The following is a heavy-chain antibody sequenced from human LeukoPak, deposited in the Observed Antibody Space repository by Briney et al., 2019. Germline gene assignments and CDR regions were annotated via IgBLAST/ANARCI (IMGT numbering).Heavy chain of an antibody. Sequence: GGSLRLSCAASGFTFDDYAMHWVRQAPGKGLEWVSLISGDGGINYYADSVKRRFTISRDNSKNSLYLQMSSLRTEDTALYYCAKVSDWFYYYYYMDVWGKGTTVTVSS. CDR2: ISGDGGIN. CDR3: AKVSDWFYYYYYMDV. J-gene: IGHJ6*03. V-gene: IGHV3-43*02. CDR1: GFTFDDYA. D-gene: IGHD3-3*01.